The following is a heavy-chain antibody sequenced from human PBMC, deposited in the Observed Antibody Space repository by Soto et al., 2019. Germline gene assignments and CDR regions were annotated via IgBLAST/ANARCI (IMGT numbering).Heavy chain of an antibody. CDR1: GGSISSGDYY. V-gene: IGHV4-30-4*01. CDR3: ARGDYGARTSFDF. D-gene: IGHD4-17*01. J-gene: IGHJ4*02. Sequence: QVRLQESGPGLVKPSQTLSLTCTVSGGSISSGDYYWSWIRQSPGKGLEWIAYVNYNGSPYYNPSLTSRVIMSVETSRNQFSLKLSSVTAADTAVYYCARGDYGARTSFDFWGQGSLVTVSS. CDR2: VNYNGSP.